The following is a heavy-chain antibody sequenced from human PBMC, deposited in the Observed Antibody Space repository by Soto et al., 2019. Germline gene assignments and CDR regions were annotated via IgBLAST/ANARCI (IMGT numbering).Heavy chain of an antibody. CDR1: GGSFSGSD. CDR2: INHSGSS. V-gene: IGHV4-34*01. J-gene: IGHJ4*02. CDR3: ARDKSTGLFDY. D-gene: IGHD2-8*02. Sequence: QVKLQQWGAGLLTPSETLSLTCAVYGGSFSGSDWTWIRQPPGTGMAGLGEINHSGSSNYNPSLKSRVTISVDTSKTQFSLQLTSVTAADTAVYYCARDKSTGLFDYWGQGTLVTVSS.